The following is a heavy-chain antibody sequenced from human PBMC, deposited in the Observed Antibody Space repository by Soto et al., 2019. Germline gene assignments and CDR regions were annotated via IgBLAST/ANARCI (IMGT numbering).Heavy chain of an antibody. Sequence: SETLSLTCTVSGGSISSSSYYWGWIRQPPGKGLEWIGSIYYSGSTYYNPSLKSRVTISADTSKNQFSLKLSSVTAADTAVYYCARQRGVIYNWNYGVGDWFDPWGQGTLVTVSS. D-gene: IGHD1-7*01. CDR1: GGSISSSSYY. CDR2: IYYSGST. J-gene: IGHJ5*02. CDR3: ARQRGVIYNWNYGVGDWFDP. V-gene: IGHV4-39*01.